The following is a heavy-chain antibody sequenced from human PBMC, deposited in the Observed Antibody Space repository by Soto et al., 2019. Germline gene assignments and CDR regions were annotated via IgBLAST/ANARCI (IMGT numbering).Heavy chain of an antibody. D-gene: IGHD3-10*01. J-gene: IGHJ4*02. V-gene: IGHV3-7*01. CDR2: IKQDGFEK. CDR3: VKIYGFGYDF. Sequence: GGSLRLSCAVSGFTFRSYWMSWVRQAPGKGLEWVANIKQDGFEKYYVDSVRGRFTISRDNAKNSLYLQMNSLRVEDTAIYYCVKIYGFGYDFWGQGTLVTVSS. CDR1: GFTFRSYW.